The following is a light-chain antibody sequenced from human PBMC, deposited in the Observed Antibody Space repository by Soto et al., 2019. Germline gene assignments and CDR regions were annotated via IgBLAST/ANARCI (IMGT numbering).Light chain of an antibody. CDR2: DNN. Sequence: QSVLTQPPSVSAAPGQKVTISCSGSSSNIGNNYVSWYQQLPGTAPKLLIYDNNKRPSGIPDRFSGSKSGSSATLGITGLQPGEEADYYCGTWDSSLSGYVVFGGGTKLTVL. CDR1: SSNIGNNY. V-gene: IGLV1-51*01. CDR3: GTWDSSLSGYVV. J-gene: IGLJ2*01.